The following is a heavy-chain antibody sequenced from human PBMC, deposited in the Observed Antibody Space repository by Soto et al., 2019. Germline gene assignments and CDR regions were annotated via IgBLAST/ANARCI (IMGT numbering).Heavy chain of an antibody. CDR3: TTEPPRRPRHRNYYDSSGYYPDFDY. J-gene: IGHJ4*02. D-gene: IGHD3-22*01. CDR2: IKSKTDGGTT. V-gene: IGHV3-15*01. Sequence: GGSLRLSCAASGFTFSNAWMSWVRQAPGKGLEWVGRIKSKTDGGTTDYAAPVKGRFTISRDDSKNTLYLQMNSLKTEDTAVYYCTTEPPRRPRHRNYYDSSGYYPDFDYWGQGTLVTVSS. CDR1: GFTFSNAW.